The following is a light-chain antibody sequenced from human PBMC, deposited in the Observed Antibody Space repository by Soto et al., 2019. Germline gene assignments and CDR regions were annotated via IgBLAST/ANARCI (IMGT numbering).Light chain of an antibody. CDR3: QQYDYSPPT. J-gene: IGKJ1*01. V-gene: IGKV3-20*01. Sequence: EIVLTQSPGTLSLSPGERATLSCRARQSVSSSYLAWYQQKPGQAPRLLIYGASNRATGIPDRFSGSGSGTDFTLTISRLEPEDFAGYYCQQYDYSPPTVGQGTTVEIK. CDR1: QSVSSSY. CDR2: GAS.